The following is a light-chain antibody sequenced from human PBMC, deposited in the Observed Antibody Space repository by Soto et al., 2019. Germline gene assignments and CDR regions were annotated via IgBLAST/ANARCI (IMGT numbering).Light chain of an antibody. Sequence: AIQMTQSPSSLSASVGVRVTITCRASQGIRNDLGWYQQKPGKAPKLLIYAASSLQSGVPSRFSGSGSGTDFTITIISLQPEDFATYYCLQDYNYPLTFGQGTKVEIK. J-gene: IGKJ1*01. CDR1: QGIRND. CDR2: AAS. V-gene: IGKV1-6*01. CDR3: LQDYNYPLT.